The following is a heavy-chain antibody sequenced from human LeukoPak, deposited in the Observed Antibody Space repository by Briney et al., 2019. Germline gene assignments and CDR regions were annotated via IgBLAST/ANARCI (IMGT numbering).Heavy chain of an antibody. Sequence: SETLSLTCTVSGGSISSYYWSWIRQPPGKGLEWIGYIYYSGSTNYNPSLKSRVTISVDTSKNQFSLRLSSVTAADTAVYYCARRAGAAIGDWFDPWGQGTLVTVSS. CDR2: IYYSGST. J-gene: IGHJ5*02. CDR1: GGSISSYY. V-gene: IGHV4-59*08. D-gene: IGHD2-2*01. CDR3: ARRAGAAIGDWFDP.